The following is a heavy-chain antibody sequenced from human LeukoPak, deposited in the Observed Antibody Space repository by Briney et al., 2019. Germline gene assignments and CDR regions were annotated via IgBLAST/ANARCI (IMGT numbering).Heavy chain of an antibody. CDR3: ALEEDSYGLDY. CDR1: GYTFTGYY. Sequence: ASVKVSCKASGYTFTGYYMHWVRQAPGRGLEWMGWINPNSGSTNYAQKFQGRVTMTRDTSISTAYMELSRLRSDDTAVYYCALEEDSYGLDYWGQGTLVTVSS. V-gene: IGHV1-2*02. J-gene: IGHJ4*02. CDR2: INPNSGST. D-gene: IGHD5-18*01.